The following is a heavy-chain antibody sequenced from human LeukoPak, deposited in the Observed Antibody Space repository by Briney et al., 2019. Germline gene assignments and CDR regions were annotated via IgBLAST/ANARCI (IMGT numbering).Heavy chain of an antibody. D-gene: IGHD6-13*01. J-gene: IGHJ5*02. CDR1: GFTFSSYG. V-gene: IGHV3-33*01. CDR3: ARDMGSSSWSGGWFDR. Sequence: GGSLRLSCAASGFTFSSYGMHWVRQAPDKGLEWVAVIWYDGSNKYYADSVKGRFTISRDDSKNTLYLQMNSLRVEDTAVYYCARDMGSSSWSGGWFDRWGQGTLVTVSS. CDR2: IWYDGSNK.